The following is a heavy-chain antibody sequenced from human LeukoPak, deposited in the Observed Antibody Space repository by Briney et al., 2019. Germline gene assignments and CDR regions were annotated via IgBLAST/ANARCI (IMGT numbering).Heavy chain of an antibody. CDR3: ARGLGSYDSSELTWPMISF. J-gene: IGHJ4*02. CDR2: MNLDNGDT. V-gene: IGHV1-8*01. Sequence: ASVKVSCKASGYTFSSYEINWVRQATGHGLEWMGWMNLDNGDTAYAQKFQGRITMTRSTSITTAYMEPSSLRSEDTAVYYCARGLGSYDSSELTWPMISFWGQGTQVTVSS. D-gene: IGHD3-22*01. CDR1: GYTFSSYE.